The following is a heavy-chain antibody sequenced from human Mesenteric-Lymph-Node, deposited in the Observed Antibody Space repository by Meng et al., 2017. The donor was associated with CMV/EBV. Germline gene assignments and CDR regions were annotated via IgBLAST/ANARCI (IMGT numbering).Heavy chain of an antibody. J-gene: IGHJ4*02. CDR1: GGSFSGHF. D-gene: IGHD7-27*01. CDR3: ARGRNWGSSPFDY. V-gene: IGHV4-34*01. Sequence: CAVYGGSFSGHFWSWVRQPPGKGLEWIGEINHSGITNYNPSLKSRVTISADTSNNQFSLKLSSVTAADTAMYYCARGRNWGSSPFDYWGQGTLVTVSS. CDR2: INHSGIT.